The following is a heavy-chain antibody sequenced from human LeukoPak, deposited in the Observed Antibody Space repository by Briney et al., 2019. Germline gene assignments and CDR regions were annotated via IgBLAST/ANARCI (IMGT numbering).Heavy chain of an antibody. CDR1: GGSFSGYY. Sequence: SETLSLTCAVYGGSFSGYYWSWIRQPPGKGLEWIGEINHSGSTNYNPSLKSRVTISVDTSNNQFSLKLSSVTAADTAVYYCARVLFGVGSSRAAYYYYYYMDVWGKGTTVTVSS. J-gene: IGHJ6*03. CDR2: INHSGST. V-gene: IGHV4-34*01. CDR3: ARVLFGVGSSRAAYYYYYYMDV. D-gene: IGHD1-26*01.